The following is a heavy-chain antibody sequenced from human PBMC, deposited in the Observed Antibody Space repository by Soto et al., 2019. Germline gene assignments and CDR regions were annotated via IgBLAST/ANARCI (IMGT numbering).Heavy chain of an antibody. CDR2: ISGGGGRT. J-gene: IGHJ6*02. V-gene: IGHV3-23*01. D-gene: IGHD3-10*01. CDR3: AKDRDSRGMDV. CDR1: DLSLKSYG. Sequence: EVQLLESGGGLVQPGGSLRLSCVVSDLSLKSYGMSWVRQAPGKGLEWVSVISGGGGRTDYADSVKGRFTISRDISKNTVFLQMNSMRGEDTAVYYCAKDRDSRGMDVWGQGTTVTVSS.